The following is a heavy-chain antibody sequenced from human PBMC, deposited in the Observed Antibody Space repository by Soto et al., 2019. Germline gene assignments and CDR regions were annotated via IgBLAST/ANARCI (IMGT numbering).Heavy chain of an antibody. CDR3: AXXXXXXXXXXXXXY. V-gene: IGHV4-30-4*01. CDR2: IYYSGST. Sequence: QVQLQESGPGLVKPSQTLSLTCTVSGGSISSGDYYWSWIRQPPGKGLEWIGYIYYSGSTYYNPSLKSRVTISVDTSKNQFSLKLSSVTAADTAVYYXAXXXXXXXXXXXXXYXGQGTLVTVSS. J-gene: IGHJ4*02. CDR1: GGSISSGDYY.